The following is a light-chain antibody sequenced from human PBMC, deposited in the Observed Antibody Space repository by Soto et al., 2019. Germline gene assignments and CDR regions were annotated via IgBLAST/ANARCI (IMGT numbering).Light chain of an antibody. Sequence: QSVLTQPRSASGTPGQRVTMSCSGSTSNIGSHHVYWYQQLPGTAPKLLIYKSDQRPSGVPDRFSGSKSGTSATLGITGLQTGDEADYYCGTWDTSLSARVFGTGTKVTVL. CDR1: TSNIGSHH. CDR3: GTWDTSLSARV. J-gene: IGLJ1*01. CDR2: KSD. V-gene: IGLV1-47*01.